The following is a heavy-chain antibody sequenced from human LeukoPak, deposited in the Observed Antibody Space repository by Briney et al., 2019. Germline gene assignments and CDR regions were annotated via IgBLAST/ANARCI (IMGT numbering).Heavy chain of an antibody. CDR2: ISAYNGNT. Sequence: ASVKVSCKASGYTFTSYGISWVRQAPGQGLEWMGWISAYNGNTNYAQKLQGRVTMTTDTSTSTAYMELRSLRSDDTAVYYCARDRHSGSPPVDWFDPWGQGTLVTVSS. V-gene: IGHV1-18*01. CDR3: ARDRHSGSPPVDWFDP. J-gene: IGHJ5*02. D-gene: IGHD1-26*01. CDR1: GYTFTSYG.